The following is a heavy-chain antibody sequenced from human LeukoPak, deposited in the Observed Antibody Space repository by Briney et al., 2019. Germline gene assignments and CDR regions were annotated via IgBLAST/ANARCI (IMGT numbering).Heavy chain of an antibody. J-gene: IGHJ4*02. Sequence: KPSETLSLTCTVSGGSISSSSYYWGWIRQPPGKGLEWIGSIYYSGSTYYNPSLKSRVTISVDTSKNQFSLKLSSVTAADTAVYYCARLRWDYSLHWGQGTLVTVSS. D-gene: IGHD4-4*01. CDR2: IYYSGST. CDR3: ARLRWDYSLH. V-gene: IGHV4-39*01. CDR1: GGSISSSSYY.